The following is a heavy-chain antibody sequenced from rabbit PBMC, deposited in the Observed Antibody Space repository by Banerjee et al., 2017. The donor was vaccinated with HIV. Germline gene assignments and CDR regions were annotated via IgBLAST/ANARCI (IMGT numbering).Heavy chain of an antibody. CDR1: GLDFSSSYW. V-gene: IGHV1S45*01. CDR3: ARRVAGYSEYFNL. D-gene: IGHD7-1*01. J-gene: IGHJ4*01. CDR2: INTGSGST. Sequence: QEQLVEYGGDLVQPEGSLTLTCKASGLDFSSSYWICWVRQAPGKGLEWIGCINTGSGSTDYASWAKGRFTISKTSSTTVTLQMTSLTAADTATYFCARRVAGYSEYFNLWGPGTLVTVS.